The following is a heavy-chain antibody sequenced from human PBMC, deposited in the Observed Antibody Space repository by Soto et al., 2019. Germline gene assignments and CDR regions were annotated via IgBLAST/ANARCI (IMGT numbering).Heavy chain of an antibody. V-gene: IGHV4-61*01. CDR3: ARVVPATITTFYGIDV. J-gene: IGHJ6*02. D-gene: IGHD4-4*01. CDR2: IYHSGST. CDR1: GGSVSSESYY. Sequence: QVQLQESGPGLVKPSETLSLTCTVSGGSVSSESYYWSWIRQPPGKGLEWIGYIYHSGSTNYNPSLKSRVTISVDTFNNQFSLKLSSVTAADTAVYYCARVVPATITTFYGIDVWGQGTTVTVSS.